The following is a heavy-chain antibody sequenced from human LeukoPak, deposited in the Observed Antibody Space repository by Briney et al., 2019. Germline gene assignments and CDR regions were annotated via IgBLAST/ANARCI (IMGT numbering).Heavy chain of an antibody. J-gene: IGHJ6*03. D-gene: IGHD3-10*01. V-gene: IGHV4-61*02. CDR3: AKDTVRGSHYYYYMDV. Sequence: SETLSLTCTVSGGSISSGSYYWSWIRQPAGKGLEWIGRIYTSGSTNYNPSLKSRVTISVDTSKNQFSLKLSSVTAADTAVYYCAKDTVRGSHYYYYMDVWGKGTTVTISS. CDR2: IYTSGST. CDR1: GGSISSGSYY.